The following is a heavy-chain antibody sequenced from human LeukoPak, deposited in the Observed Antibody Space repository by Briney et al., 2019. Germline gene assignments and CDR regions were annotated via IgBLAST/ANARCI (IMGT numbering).Heavy chain of an antibody. V-gene: IGHV1-18*01. D-gene: IGHD3-10*01. J-gene: IGHJ5*02. CDR2: ISAYNGNT. CDR3: ARDRGITMVRGRGFDP. CDR1: GYTFTSYG. Sequence: ASVKVSCKASGYTFTSYGISWVGQAPGQGLEWMGWISAYNGNTNYAQKLQGRVTMTTDTSTSTAYMELRSLRSDDTAVYYCARDRGITMVRGRGFDPWGQGTLVTVSS.